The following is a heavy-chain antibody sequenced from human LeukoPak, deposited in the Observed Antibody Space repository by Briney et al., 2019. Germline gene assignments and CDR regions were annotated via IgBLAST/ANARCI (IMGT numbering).Heavy chain of an antibody. V-gene: IGHV4-34*01. CDR1: GGSFSGYY. D-gene: IGHD6-6*01. Sequence: PSETLSLTCAVYGGSFSGYYWSWIRQPPGKGLEWIGEINHSGSTNYNPSHKSRVTISVDTSKNQFSLKLSSVTAADTAVYYCASLGAIAARPFDYWGQGTLVTVSS. CDR3: ASLGAIAARPFDY. J-gene: IGHJ4*02. CDR2: INHSGST.